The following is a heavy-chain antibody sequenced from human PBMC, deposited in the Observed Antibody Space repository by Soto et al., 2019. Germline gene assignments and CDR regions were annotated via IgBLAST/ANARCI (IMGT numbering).Heavy chain of an antibody. J-gene: IGHJ4*02. D-gene: IGHD2-21*01. CDR1: GFTFSSYG. Sequence: GGSRRLSCAASGFTFSSYGMHWVRQAPGKGLEWVAVISYDGSNKYYADSVKGRFTISRDNSKNTLYLQMNSLRAEDTAVYYCSSGGDDSWGQGTLVTVSS. V-gene: IGHV3-30*03. CDR2: ISYDGSNK. CDR3: SSGGDDS.